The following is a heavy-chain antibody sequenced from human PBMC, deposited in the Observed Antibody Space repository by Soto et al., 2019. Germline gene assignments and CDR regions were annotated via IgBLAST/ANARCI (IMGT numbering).Heavy chain of an antibody. CDR2: LYWDYDK. D-gene: IGHD2-21*01. V-gene: IGHV2-5*02. CDR1: GLSLRSTGVG. Sequence: QITLKESGPTLVKPTQTLTLTCTVSGLSLRSTGVGVGWVRQPPGQALEWLALLYWDYDKRYSPSLKSRLIITKDRSEKRVVLTVLKMDTVDTATYYCVQTLCGGDCLEIYSSHAYSGLDVWGQGTKVTVSS. J-gene: IGHJ6*02. CDR3: VQTLCGGDCLEIYSSHAYSGLDV.